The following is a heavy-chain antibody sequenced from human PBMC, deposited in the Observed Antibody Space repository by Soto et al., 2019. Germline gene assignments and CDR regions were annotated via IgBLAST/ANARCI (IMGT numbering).Heavy chain of an antibody. J-gene: IGHJ3*02. CDR3: ATNPSGFGAFDT. Sequence: QAQLVQSGAEVKKPGASVKVSCRASGYSFMSYTLYWLRQAPGQRLEWMGWINTGNGFPKYSQNFQDRVTFTRDTSTNTAYMDLGSLTSEDTAVYYCATNPSGFGAFDTWGQGTMVAVSS. CDR2: INTGNGFP. CDR1: GYSFMSYT. D-gene: IGHD6-19*01. V-gene: IGHV1-3*04.